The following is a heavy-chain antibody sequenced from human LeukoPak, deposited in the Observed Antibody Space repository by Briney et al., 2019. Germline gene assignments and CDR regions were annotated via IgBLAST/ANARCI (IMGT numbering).Heavy chain of an antibody. CDR2: IYYSGST. Sequence: SETLSLTCTVSGGSISSSAYYWGWIRQPPGMGLEWIGNIYYSGSTYYNPSLKSRVTISVDTSKNQFSLKLSSVTAADTAVYYCARVDSSGSFDYWGQGTLVTVSS. CDR1: GGSISSSAYY. D-gene: IGHD3-22*01. J-gene: IGHJ4*02. V-gene: IGHV4-39*07. CDR3: ARVDSSGSFDY.